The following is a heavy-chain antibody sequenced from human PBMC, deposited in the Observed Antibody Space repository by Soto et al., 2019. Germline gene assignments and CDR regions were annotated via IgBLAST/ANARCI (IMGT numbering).Heavy chain of an antibody. J-gene: IGHJ5*02. Sequence: PSETLSLTCAVSGGSISSGGYYWGWLRQPPGKGLEWIGSIYHGGSTYYNPSLNSLVTLSIDMTNNHVSLILNSVTAADTAVYYCSRVGPWVPYYSDISPYTFENWFDPWGQGTLVTVSS. D-gene: IGHD3-22*01. CDR2: IYHGGST. V-gene: IGHV4-39*02. CDR1: GGSISSGGYY. CDR3: SRVGPWVPYYSDISPYTFENWFDP.